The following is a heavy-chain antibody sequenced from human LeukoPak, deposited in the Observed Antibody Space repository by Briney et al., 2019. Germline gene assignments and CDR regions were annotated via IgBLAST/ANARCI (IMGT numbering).Heavy chain of an antibody. CDR3: AINVRGGYSEAHGDF. CDR1: GFTFSSYA. Sequence: GGSLRLSCAASGFTFSSYAMSWIRQAPGKGLEWVSEISNDGGSTFYADSVKGRFTISRDNSKNTLYLQMNSLRVDDTAVYYCAINVRGGYSEAHGDFWGQGTLVTVSS. J-gene: IGHJ4*02. CDR2: ISNDGGST. D-gene: IGHD3-10*02. V-gene: IGHV3-23*01.